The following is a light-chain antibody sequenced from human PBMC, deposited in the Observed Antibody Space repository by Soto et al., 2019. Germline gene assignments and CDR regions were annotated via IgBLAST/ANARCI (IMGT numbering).Light chain of an antibody. J-gene: IGKJ1*01. CDR1: QSISSY. CDR2: AAS. Sequence: DLQMAQYPTSLYASVGDRVTINCRASQSISSYLNWYQQKPGKAPKLLIYAASSLQSGVPSRFSGSLSGTDFTLTIRSFQPEDCATYYIHQGYSTDTWTFAQGTKVDIK. CDR3: HQGYSTDTWT. V-gene: IGKV1-39*01.